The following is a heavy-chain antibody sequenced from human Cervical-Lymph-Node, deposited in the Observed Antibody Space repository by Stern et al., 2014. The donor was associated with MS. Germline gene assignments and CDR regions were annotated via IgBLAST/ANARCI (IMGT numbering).Heavy chain of an antibody. CDR3: ARAGVYDY. CDR2: IYHTGST. CDR1: GGSIDGSDW. Sequence: VQLGQSGPGLVKPSGTLSLTCTVSGGSIDGSDWWSWVRQPPGKGLEWIGEIYHTGSTNYNPSLKSRVSMSVDKSENQFSLNLTSVTAADTAVYYCARAGVYDYWGQGTAVTVSS. J-gene: IGHJ4*02. V-gene: IGHV4-4*02. D-gene: IGHD3-10*01.